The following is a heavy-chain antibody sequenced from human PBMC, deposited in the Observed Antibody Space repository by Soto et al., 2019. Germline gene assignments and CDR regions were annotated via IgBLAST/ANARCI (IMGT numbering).Heavy chain of an antibody. D-gene: IGHD5-18*01. V-gene: IGHV3-23*01. J-gene: IGHJ4*02. CDR2: ISGSDGRT. CDR3: AKGVSQYTPLALFDY. Sequence: PGGSLRLSCAAPGFTFSSYAMSWVRQAPGKGLEWVSTISGSDGRTYSTDSVKGRFTISRDNSRNTAYLQMNSLRVEDTAVYYCAKGVSQYTPLALFDYWGRGTLVTVSS. CDR1: GFTFSSYA.